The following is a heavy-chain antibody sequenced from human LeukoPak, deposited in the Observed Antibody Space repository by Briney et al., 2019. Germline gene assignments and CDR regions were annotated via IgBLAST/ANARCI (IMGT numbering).Heavy chain of an antibody. V-gene: IGHV3-23*01. Sequence: GGSLRLSCAASGFTFSSSAMSWVRQAPGKGLEWVSGISGSGGGTYYADSVKGRFIISRDNSKNTLYLQMNSLRAEGTAAYYCAKAGSIRFDYWGQGTLVTVSS. CDR3: AKAGSIRFDY. J-gene: IGHJ4*02. CDR2: ISGSGGGT. D-gene: IGHD1-26*01. CDR1: GFTFSSSA.